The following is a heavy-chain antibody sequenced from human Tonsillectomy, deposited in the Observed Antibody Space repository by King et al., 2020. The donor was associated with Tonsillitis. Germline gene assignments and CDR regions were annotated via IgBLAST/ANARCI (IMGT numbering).Heavy chain of an antibody. CDR1: GGSISSSSYY. J-gene: IGHJ3*02. V-gene: IGHV4-39*01. D-gene: IGHD2-21*02. Sequence: LQLQESGPGLVKPSETLSLTCTVSGGSISSSSYYWGWIRQPPGKGLEWIGSIYYSGSTYYNPSLKSRVIISVDTSKNQFSLKLSSVTAADTAVYYCARRRTVVVTAGRDDAFDIWGQGTMVTVSS. CDR2: IYYSGST. CDR3: ARRRTVVVTAGRDDAFDI.